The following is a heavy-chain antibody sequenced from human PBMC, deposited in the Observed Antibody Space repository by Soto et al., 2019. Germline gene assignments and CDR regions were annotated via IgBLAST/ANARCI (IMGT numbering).Heavy chain of an antibody. V-gene: IGHV3-7*04. D-gene: IGHD6-19*01. CDR2: IKQDGSEK. J-gene: IGHJ4*02. Sequence: EVQLVESGGGLVQPGGSLRLSCAASGFTFSSYWMSWVRQAPGKGLEWVANIKQDGSEKYYVDSVKGRFTISRDNAKNSLYLQMNSLRAEDTAVYYCARDQVAVAAYYFDYWGQGTLVTVSS. CDR1: GFTFSSYW. CDR3: ARDQVAVAAYYFDY.